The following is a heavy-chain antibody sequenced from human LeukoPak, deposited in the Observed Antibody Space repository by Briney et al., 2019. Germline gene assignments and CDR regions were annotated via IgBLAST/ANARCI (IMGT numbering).Heavy chain of an antibody. CDR3: ASTRRAAVAGRFDS. CDR2: IYHSGNT. D-gene: IGHD6-19*01. J-gene: IGHJ4*02. CDR1: GASMSSNY. V-gene: IGHV4-4*09. Sequence: PSETLSLTCNVSGASMSSNYWSWIRQPPGRGLEWVVYIYHSGNTNHSPSLESRVTMSVDESKNQFSLRVHFVSAADTAVYYCASTRRAAVAGRFDSWGQGTLVTVSS.